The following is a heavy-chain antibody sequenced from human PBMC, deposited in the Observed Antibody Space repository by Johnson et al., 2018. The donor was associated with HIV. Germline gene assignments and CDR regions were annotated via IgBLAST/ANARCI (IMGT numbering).Heavy chain of an antibody. V-gene: IGHV3-64*01. J-gene: IGHJ3*01. CDR3: ARDMREGAF. CDR2: ISTNGGST. Sequence: VQLVESGGGLAKPAWSPRLSCAASRFTFSSYAMHWVRQAPGKGLEYVSAISTNGGSTYYANSVKGRFTISRDNSKNTLFLQMGSLRPEDMAVYYCARDMREGAF. D-gene: IGHD1-26*01. CDR1: RFTFSSYA.